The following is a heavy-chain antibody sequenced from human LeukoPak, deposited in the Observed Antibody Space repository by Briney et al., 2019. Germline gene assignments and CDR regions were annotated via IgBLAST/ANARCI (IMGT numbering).Heavy chain of an antibody. CDR1: GGSITSSSYY. CDR3: ARHPFDIATATPGDFDY. Sequence: SETLSLTCTVSGGSITSSSYYWGWIRQPPGKGLEWIGSIYYSGSTYYNPSLKSRVTISVDTSKNQFSLKLRSVTAADTAVCYCARHPFDIATATPGDFDYWGQGTLVTVSS. D-gene: IGHD6-13*01. CDR2: IYYSGST. J-gene: IGHJ4*02. V-gene: IGHV4-39*01.